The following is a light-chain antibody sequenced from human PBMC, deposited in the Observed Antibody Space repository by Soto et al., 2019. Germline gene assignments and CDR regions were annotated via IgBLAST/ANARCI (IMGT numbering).Light chain of an antibody. J-gene: IGKJ1*01. CDR1: QSVSSTH. CDR2: GAS. Sequence: VWTPSPGSLSSPPGAGGTLSCRASQSVSSTHLAWYQQKPGQAPRLLIYGASSRATGIPDKFSGSGSGTDFTLTISRLEHEDFAVYYCQQCGSSPWTFGRGTKVDIK. V-gene: IGKV3-20*01. CDR3: QQCGSSPWT.